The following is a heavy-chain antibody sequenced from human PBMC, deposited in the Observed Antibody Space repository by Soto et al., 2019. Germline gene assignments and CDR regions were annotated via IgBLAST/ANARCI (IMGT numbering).Heavy chain of an antibody. D-gene: IGHD3-9*01. V-gene: IGHV4-31*02. Sequence: QVQLQESGPGLVKPSQTLSLTCTVSGDSVSSDGYYWSWIRQHPGKGLEWIGEIYYSGSTSSHPSRKSRVTISVGTSDNRLALRLNSVTAADTAVYYCAGIHDILTGPDAFDIWGQGTMVTVSS. J-gene: IGHJ3*02. CDR2: IYYSGST. CDR3: AGIHDILTGPDAFDI. CDR1: GDSVSSDGYY.